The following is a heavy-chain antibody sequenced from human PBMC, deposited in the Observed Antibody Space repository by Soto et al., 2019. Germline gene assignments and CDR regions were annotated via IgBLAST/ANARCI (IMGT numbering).Heavy chain of an antibody. CDR2: MNPYTGKA. CDR3: ARRKERSGPNYFDY. Sequence: QVQLVQSGAEVKKPGASVKVSCKASGYTFTTYDINWVRQAPGQGLEWMGWMNPYTGKAGYAQKFQGRVTMTRDNSISTAYMELNGLRSEDTAVYYCARRKERSGPNYFDYWGQGTLVTVSS. V-gene: IGHV1-8*01. CDR1: GYTFTTYD. J-gene: IGHJ4*02. D-gene: IGHD6-25*01.